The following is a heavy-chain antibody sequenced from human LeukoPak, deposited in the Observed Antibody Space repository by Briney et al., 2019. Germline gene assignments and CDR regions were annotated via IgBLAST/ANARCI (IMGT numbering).Heavy chain of an antibody. D-gene: IGHD1-26*01. CDR3: AGSLRGSYFDF. J-gene: IGHJ4*02. Sequence: SETLSLTCTVSGGSISSDYWTWIRQPPGKGLEWIGYIHYSGSTNYSPSLRSRLTVSVDTSKKQVSLKLTSVTAADTAVYYCAGSLRGSYFDFWGQGTLVTVSS. V-gene: IGHV4-59*01. CDR1: GGSISSDY. CDR2: IHYSGST.